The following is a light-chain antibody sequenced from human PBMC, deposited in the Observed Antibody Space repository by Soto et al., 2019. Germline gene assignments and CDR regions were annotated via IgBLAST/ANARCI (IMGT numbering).Light chain of an antibody. V-gene: IGKV3-15*01. CDR3: QQYNYWWT. Sequence: EVVLTQSPGTLSVSPKERATLSCRASRSVSNNLAWFQQKPGQAPRLLISDASTRATGIPARFSGSGSGTEFTLIISSLQSEDSAVYYCQQYNYWWTFGQGTKV. J-gene: IGKJ1*01. CDR2: DAS. CDR1: RSVSNN.